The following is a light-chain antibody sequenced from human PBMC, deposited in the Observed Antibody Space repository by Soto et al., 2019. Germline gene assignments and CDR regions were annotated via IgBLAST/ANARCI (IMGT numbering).Light chain of an antibody. Sequence: EIVLTQSPGTLSLSPGERATISCRASQSVSSSYLAWYQQKPGQAPRLLIYGASSRATGIPDRFSGSGSGTDITVTISRLEPEDFAVYYCQQYGSSPKFGQGTKVEIK. CDR2: GAS. V-gene: IGKV3-20*01. CDR3: QQYGSSPK. CDR1: QSVSSSY. J-gene: IGKJ1*01.